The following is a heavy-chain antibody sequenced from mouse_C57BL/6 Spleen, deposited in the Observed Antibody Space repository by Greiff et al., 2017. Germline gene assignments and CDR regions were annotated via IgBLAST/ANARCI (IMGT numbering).Heavy chain of an antibody. J-gene: IGHJ3*01. CDR3: TRKVLRTWFAY. V-gene: IGHV1-15*01. Sequence: VQLQQSGAELVRPGASVTLSCKASGYTFTDYEMHWVKQTPVHGLEWIGAIDPETGSTAYNQKFKGKAILTADKSSSTAYMELRSLTSEDSAVYYCTRKVLRTWFAYWGQGTLVTVSA. CDR2: IDPETGST. CDR1: GYTFTDYE. D-gene: IGHD1-1*01.